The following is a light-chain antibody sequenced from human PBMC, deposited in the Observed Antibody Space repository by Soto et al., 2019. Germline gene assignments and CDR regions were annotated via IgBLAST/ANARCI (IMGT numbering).Light chain of an antibody. Sequence: EIVLTQSPATLSLSPGEGATLSCRASQSISSYLAWYQQKPGQAPRLLIYDASSRATGIPASFSGSGSGTDFTIAIDSLVPEDFSGFYCQQRSNWPPWTFGQGTKVEIK. CDR2: DAS. CDR3: QQRSNWPPWT. J-gene: IGKJ1*01. V-gene: IGKV3-11*01. CDR1: QSISSY.